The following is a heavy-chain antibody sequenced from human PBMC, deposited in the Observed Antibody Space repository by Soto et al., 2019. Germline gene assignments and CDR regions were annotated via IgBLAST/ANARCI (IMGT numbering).Heavy chain of an antibody. Sequence: SVKVSCKASGGTFSSYAISWVRQAPGQGLEWMGGIIPIFGTANYAQKFQGRVTITADESTSTAYMELSSLRSEDTAVYYCAREAARQTNYYYYYGMDVRGQGTTVTVSS. CDR3: AREAARQTNYYYYYGMDV. V-gene: IGHV1-69*13. CDR1: GGTFSSYA. CDR2: IIPIFGTA. J-gene: IGHJ6*02. D-gene: IGHD6-6*01.